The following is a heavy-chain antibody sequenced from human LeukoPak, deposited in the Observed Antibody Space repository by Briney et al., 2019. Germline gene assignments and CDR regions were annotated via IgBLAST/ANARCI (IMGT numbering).Heavy chain of an antibody. Sequence: GGSLRLSCAASGFTFSSYSMNWVRQAPGKGLEWVSLIYSGGSTYYADSVKGRFTISRDSSKNTLYLQMNSLRAEDTAVYYCARGKGGSSPFDHWGQGTLVTVSS. J-gene: IGHJ4*02. CDR1: GFTFSSYS. CDR2: IYSGGST. CDR3: ARGKGGSSPFDH. D-gene: IGHD1-26*01. V-gene: IGHV3-66*01.